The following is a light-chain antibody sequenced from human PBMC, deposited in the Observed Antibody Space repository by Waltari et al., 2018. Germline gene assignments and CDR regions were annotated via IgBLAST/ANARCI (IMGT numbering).Light chain of an antibody. CDR3: CSYVGSNTYWV. CDR1: SNDVGGYNY. J-gene: IGLJ3*02. V-gene: IGLV2-11*01. CDR2: DIN. Sequence: QSALTPPRSASGSAGKSVTISCTGTSNDVGGYNYVSWYQQHPDKAPKLIIYDINNRPSGVPDRFSGSKSGNTASLTITGLQAEDEADYYCCSYVGSNTYWVFGGGTKLTVL.